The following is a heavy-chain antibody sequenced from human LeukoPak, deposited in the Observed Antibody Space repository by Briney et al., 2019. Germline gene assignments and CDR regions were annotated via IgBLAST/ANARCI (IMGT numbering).Heavy chain of an antibody. CDR3: ARDSGGSSGAFDI. CDR1: GFTFSSYA. V-gene: IGHV3-30*04. J-gene: IGHJ3*02. D-gene: IGHD6-19*01. Sequence: GRSLGLSCAASGFTFSSYAMHWVRQAPGRGLEWVAVISYDGSNKYYADSVKGRFTISRDNSKNTLYLQMNSLRAEDTAVYYCARDSGGSSGAFDIWGQGTMVTVSS. CDR2: ISYDGSNK.